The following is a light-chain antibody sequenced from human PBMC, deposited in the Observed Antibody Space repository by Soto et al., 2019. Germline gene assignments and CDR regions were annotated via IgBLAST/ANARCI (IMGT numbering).Light chain of an antibody. CDR3: QQYNEWPPLT. Sequence: EIVMTQSPATLSVSPGERATLSCRASQSVSSNLAWYQQKPGQAPRLLIYGASTRVTGIPARFSGSGSGTEFTLTISSLQSEDFALYYCQQYNEWPPLTFGGGTKVEIK. J-gene: IGKJ4*01. V-gene: IGKV3-15*01. CDR1: QSVSSN. CDR2: GAS.